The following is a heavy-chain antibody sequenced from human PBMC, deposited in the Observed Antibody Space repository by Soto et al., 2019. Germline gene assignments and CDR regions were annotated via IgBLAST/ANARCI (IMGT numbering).Heavy chain of an antibody. Sequence: PGGSLRLSCXASGFTFSSYAMSWVRQAPGKGLEWVSAISGSGGSTYYADSVKGRFTISRDNSKNTLYLQMNSLRAEDTAVYYCAKDFPSYYYDSSGPPSPDYWGQGTLVTVSS. V-gene: IGHV3-23*01. CDR1: GFTFSSYA. CDR2: ISGSGGST. CDR3: AKDFPSYYYDSSGPPSPDY. D-gene: IGHD3-22*01. J-gene: IGHJ4*02.